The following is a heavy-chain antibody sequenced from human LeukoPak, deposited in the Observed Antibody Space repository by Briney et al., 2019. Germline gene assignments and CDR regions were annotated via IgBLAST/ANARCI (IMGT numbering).Heavy chain of an antibody. D-gene: IGHD3-16*01. CDR1: GFTVSSNY. V-gene: IGHV3-21*01. CDR3: ARESYTYYFDY. Sequence: GGSLRLSCAASGFTVSSNYMKWVRQAPGKGLEWVSSISSSSSYIYYADSVKGRFTISRDNAKNSLYLQMNSLRAEDTAVYYCARESYTYYFDYWGQGTLVTVSS. CDR2: ISSSSSYI. J-gene: IGHJ4*02.